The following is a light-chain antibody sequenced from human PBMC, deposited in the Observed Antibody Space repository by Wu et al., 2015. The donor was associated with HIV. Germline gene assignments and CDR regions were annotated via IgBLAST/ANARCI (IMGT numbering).Light chain of an antibody. Sequence: DIQMTQSPSSLSASVGDRVSITCQASHDIKNYLNWYQQKPGKAPKLLIFDSSNLEAGVSSRFSGSGFGTHFTLTISRLEPEDFAVYYCQQYSETPTTFGQGTKLDIK. CDR3: QQYSETPTT. V-gene: IGKV1-33*01. J-gene: IGKJ2*01. CDR1: HDIKNY. CDR2: DSS.